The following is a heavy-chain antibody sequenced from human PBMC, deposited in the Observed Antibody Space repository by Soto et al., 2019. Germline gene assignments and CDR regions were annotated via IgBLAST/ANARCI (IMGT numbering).Heavy chain of an antibody. CDR3: ARDHYCSSTTCYGPAFDV. J-gene: IGHJ3*01. CDR1: RFTHSSNW. Sequence: PGGSLRLYCAAPRFTHSSNWLRWVSQATGKGKEWVAKIKEDGGEKYYVDSVKGRSAISRDNAKNALYLQINSLRAEDTAVYYYARDHYCSSTTCYGPAFDVWGQGTMVTVSS. V-gene: IGHV3-7*01. D-gene: IGHD2-2*01. CDR2: IKEDGGEK.